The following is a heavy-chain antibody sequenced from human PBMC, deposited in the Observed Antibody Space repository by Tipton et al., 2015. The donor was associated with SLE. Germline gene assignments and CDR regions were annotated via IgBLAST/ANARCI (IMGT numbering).Heavy chain of an antibody. J-gene: IGHJ1*01. V-gene: IGHV4-59*12. Sequence: TLSLTCTVSGGSISSYYWSWIRQSPGKGLEWIGYIFYSGSTNYNPSLKSRVTISVDTSKNQFSLKLSSVTAADTAVYYCATGYDFQTGWFQHWGQGTLVTVSS. CDR3: ATGYDFQTGWFQH. CDR1: GGSISSYY. CDR2: IFYSGST. D-gene: IGHD5-12*01.